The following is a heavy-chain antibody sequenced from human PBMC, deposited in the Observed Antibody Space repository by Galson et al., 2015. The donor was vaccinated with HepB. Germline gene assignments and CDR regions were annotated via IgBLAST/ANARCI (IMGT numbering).Heavy chain of an antibody. Sequence: SLRLSCAASGFTFTRYAMIWVRQAPGKGLEWVASITSSGGKTYYADSVKGRFTISRDNSKNTLFLQLNSLRAEDTAVYYCAKDGIMVANNPYHFHYWGQGTLVTVSS. D-gene: IGHD2-15*01. J-gene: IGHJ4*02. V-gene: IGHV3-23*01. CDR2: ITSSGGKT. CDR3: AKDGIMVANNPYHFHY. CDR1: GFTFTRYA.